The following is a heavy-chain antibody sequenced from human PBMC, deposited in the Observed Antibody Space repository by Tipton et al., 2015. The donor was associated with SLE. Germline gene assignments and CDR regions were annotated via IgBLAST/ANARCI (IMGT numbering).Heavy chain of an antibody. V-gene: IGHV4-39*07. Sequence: TLSLTCTVSGGSISSSSYYWGWIRQPPGKGLEWIGTIYYSGSTYYNPSLKSRLTISVDTSKNQFSLKLSSVTAADTAVYYCARDKGGGSYVDYWGQGTLVTVSS. D-gene: IGHD1-26*01. CDR2: IYYSGST. CDR3: ARDKGGGSYVDY. J-gene: IGHJ4*02. CDR1: GGSISSSSYY.